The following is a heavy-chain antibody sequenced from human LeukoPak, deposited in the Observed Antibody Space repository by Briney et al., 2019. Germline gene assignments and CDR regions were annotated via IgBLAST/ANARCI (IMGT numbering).Heavy chain of an antibody. CDR2: ISYDGSNK. CDR1: GFTFSSYA. V-gene: IGHV3-30*04. D-gene: IGHD1-1*01. CDR3: VRCTTGRTFGSLREIKRSREIDY. J-gene: IGHJ4*02. Sequence: GGSLRLSCAASGFTFSSYAMHWVRQAPGKGLEWVAVISYDGSNKYYADSVKGRFTISRDNAKNSLYLQMNSLRVEDTAVYYCVRCTTGRTFGSLREIKRSREIDYWGQGTLVTVSS.